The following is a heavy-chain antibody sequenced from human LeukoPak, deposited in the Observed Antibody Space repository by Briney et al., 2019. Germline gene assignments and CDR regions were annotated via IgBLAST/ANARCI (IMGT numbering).Heavy chain of an antibody. CDR2: IKFDGSEK. J-gene: IGHJ3*02. D-gene: IGHD4/OR15-4a*01. V-gene: IGHV3-7*01. CDR3: ATSRLWAAYDI. Sequence: QPGGSLRLSCAASGFTFSNYWMTWVRQAPGQGLEWVTNIKFDGSEKHYADSVKGRYTISRDNAKNSLSLQINSLRAEDTAVYYCATSRLWAAYDIWGQGTLVTVSS. CDR1: GFTFSNYW.